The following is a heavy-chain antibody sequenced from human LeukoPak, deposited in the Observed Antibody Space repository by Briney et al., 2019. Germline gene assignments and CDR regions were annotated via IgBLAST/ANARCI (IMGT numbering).Heavy chain of an antibody. J-gene: IGHJ4*02. D-gene: IGHD6-19*01. CDR3: ARGYSSPWDRYFDY. CDR2: IKQDGSEK. CDR1: GFTFSSYW. V-gene: IGHV3-7*01. Sequence: GGSLRLSCAASGFTFSSYWMNWVRQAPGKGLEWVANIKQDGSEKYYVDSVKGRFTISRDNAKNLLNLQMNSLRAEDTAVYYCARGYSSPWDRYFDYWGQGTLVTVSS.